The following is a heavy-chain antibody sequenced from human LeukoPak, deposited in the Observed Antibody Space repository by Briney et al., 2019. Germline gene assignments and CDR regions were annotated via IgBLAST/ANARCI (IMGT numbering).Heavy chain of an antibody. J-gene: IGHJ4*02. CDR1: GGSISSSSYY. D-gene: IGHD6-13*01. Sequence: PSETLSLTCTVSGGSISSSSYYWGWIRQPPGKGLEWIGSIYYSGSTYYNPSLKSRVTISVDTSKNQFSLKLSSVTAADTAVYYCARDQTTIIAAAGTELWGQGTLVTVSS. CDR3: ARDQTTIIAAAGTEL. CDR2: IYYSGST. V-gene: IGHV4-39*07.